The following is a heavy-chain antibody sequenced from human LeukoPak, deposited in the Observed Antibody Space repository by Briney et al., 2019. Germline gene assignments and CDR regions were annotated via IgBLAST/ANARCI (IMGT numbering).Heavy chain of an antibody. Sequence: ASVKVSCKASGYTFTGYYMHWVRQAPGQGLEWMGWINPNSGGTNYAQKFQGRVTMTRDTSISTAYMELNRLRSDDTAVYYCARDSGGGYYYGSSGYYAEYFQHWGQGTLVTVSS. J-gene: IGHJ1*01. D-gene: IGHD3-22*01. CDR1: GYTFTGYY. V-gene: IGHV1-2*02. CDR3: ARDSGGGYYYGSSGYYAEYFQH. CDR2: INPNSGGT.